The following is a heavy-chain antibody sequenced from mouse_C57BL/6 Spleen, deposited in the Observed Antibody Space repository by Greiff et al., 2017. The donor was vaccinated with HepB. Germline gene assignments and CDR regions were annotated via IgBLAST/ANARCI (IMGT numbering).Heavy chain of an antibody. V-gene: IGHV2-2*01. CDR3: ARNWGTWDAFDY. J-gene: IGHJ2*01. D-gene: IGHD4-1*01. CDR2: IWSGGSK. CDR1: GFSLTSYG. Sequence: QVHVKQSGPGLVQPSQSLSITCTVSGFSLTSYGVHWVRQSPGKGLEWPGVIWSGGSKDYNAASISRLSISKDNSKSQVFFKMNSLQADDTAIYYCARNWGTWDAFDYWGQGTTLTVSS.